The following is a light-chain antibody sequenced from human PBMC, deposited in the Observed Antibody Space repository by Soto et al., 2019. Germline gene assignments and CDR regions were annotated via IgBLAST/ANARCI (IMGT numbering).Light chain of an antibody. V-gene: IGKV1-9*01. CDR1: QGISSY. CDR2: AAS. CDR3: QQLNSYPLT. J-gene: IGKJ4*01. Sequence: DIQLTQSPSFLSASVGDRVTITCRASQGISSYLAWYQQKPGKAPKLLIYAASTLQSGVPSRFSGSGSGTECTLTISSLQPEDFATYYCQQLNSYPLTFGGGTMMEIK.